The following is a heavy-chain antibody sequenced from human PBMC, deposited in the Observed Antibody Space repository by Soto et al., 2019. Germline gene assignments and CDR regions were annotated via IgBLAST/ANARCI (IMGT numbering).Heavy chain of an antibody. D-gene: IGHD6-19*01. CDR3: VVAVAGTGFDY. J-gene: IGHJ4*02. Sequence: LRLSCVASEFTFSSYGIHGVRQAPGKGLEWVAVISYDGSNKYYADSVKCRFTISRDNSKNTLYLQMNSLRAEDTAVYYCVVAVAGTGFDYWGQGTLVTVSS. CDR2: ISYDGSNK. CDR1: EFTFSSYG. V-gene: IGHV3-30*03.